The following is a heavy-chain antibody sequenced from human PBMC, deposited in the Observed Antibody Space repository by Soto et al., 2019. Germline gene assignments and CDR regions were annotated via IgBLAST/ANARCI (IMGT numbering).Heavy chain of an antibody. CDR1: EFMFSNYA. J-gene: IGHJ4*02. V-gene: IGHV3-23*01. CDR3: AKAEKSSAVAGYFDS. D-gene: IGHD6-19*01. Sequence: VGSLRLSCAASEFMFSNYAMSWVRQAPGKGLEWVSAISGSGGITYYADSVKGRFTISRDNSKNTLYLQMNSLRAEDTAVYYCAKAEKSSAVAGYFDSWGQGTLVTVSS. CDR2: ISGSGGIT.